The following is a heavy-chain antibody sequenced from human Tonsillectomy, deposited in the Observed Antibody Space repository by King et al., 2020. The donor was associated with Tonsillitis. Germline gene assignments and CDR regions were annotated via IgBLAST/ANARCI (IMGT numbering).Heavy chain of an antibody. V-gene: IGHV3-21*01. J-gene: IGHJ3*01. Sequence: VQLVEAGGGLVKPGGSLRLSCAASGFTFSTYAMTWVRQAPGKGLEGVVSITSVSSHIYYAKSVRGRFTISRDNAKNSLYLEMNSLRTEDAALYSCARPYCGGERCYQRNDAFDLWGLGTMVTVSS. D-gene: IGHD2-21*01. CDR1: GFTFSTYA. CDR3: ARPYCGGERCYQRNDAFDL. CDR2: ITSVSSHI.